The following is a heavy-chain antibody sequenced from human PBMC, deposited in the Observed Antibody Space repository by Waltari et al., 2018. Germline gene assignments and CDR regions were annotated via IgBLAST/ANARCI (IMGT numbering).Heavy chain of an antibody. V-gene: IGHV3-7*01. D-gene: IGHD5-12*01. CDR2: IKQDGSEK. J-gene: IGHJ4*02. CDR1: GFTFSSYW. CDR3: ARGSWMATILVDY. Sequence: EVQLVESGGGLVQPGGSLRLSCAASGFTFSSYWMSWVRQAPGKGLEWVANIKQDGSEKYYVDSVKGRFTISRDNAKNSLYLQMNSLRAEDTAVYYCARGSWMATILVDYWGQGTLVTVSS.